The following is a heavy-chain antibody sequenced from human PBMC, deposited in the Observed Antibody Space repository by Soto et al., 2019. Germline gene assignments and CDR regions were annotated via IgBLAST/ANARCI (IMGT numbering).Heavy chain of an antibody. Sequence: QVQLEESGPGLVKPSETLSLACSVSGASVTTSYWNWIRQPPGKTLEWIGHMYYGGNTDYNPSLKGRVSFSLDTSKNQFSLNLTSLTAADTAVYYCATGRGGYATPYWGQGILVVVSS. D-gene: IGHD5-12*01. V-gene: IGHV4-59*02. CDR3: ATGRGGYATPY. J-gene: IGHJ4*02. CDR1: GASVTTSY. CDR2: MYYGGNT.